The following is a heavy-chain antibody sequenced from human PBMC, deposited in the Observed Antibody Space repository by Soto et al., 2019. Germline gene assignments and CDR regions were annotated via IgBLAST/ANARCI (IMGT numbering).Heavy chain of an antibody. CDR3: AKGGGNPDY. CDR2: ISGSGATT. CDR1: GLTFSNYG. D-gene: IGHD4-4*01. J-gene: IGHJ4*02. V-gene: IGHV3-23*01. Sequence: PGGSLRLSCAASGLTFSNYGMSWVRQAPGKGLEWVSGISGSGATTYYADSVKGRFTISRDNSKNTLYLQMNSLRAEDTAVYYCAKGGGNPDYWGQGTLVTVSS.